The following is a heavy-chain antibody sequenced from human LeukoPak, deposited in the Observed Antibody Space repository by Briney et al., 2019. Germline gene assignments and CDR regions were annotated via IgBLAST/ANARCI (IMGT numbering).Heavy chain of an antibody. CDR1: GFSFSGFG. Sequence: GGSLRLSCAASGFSFSGFGMHWVRQVPDKGLAWVAFIQYDGSNKYYADSVKGRFTISRDNSKNTLYLQMNSLRAEDTAVYYCARLRPGAGFDYWGQGTLVTVVS. CDR2: IQYDGSNK. D-gene: IGHD1-14*01. J-gene: IGHJ4*02. CDR3: ARLRPGAGFDY. V-gene: IGHV3-30*02.